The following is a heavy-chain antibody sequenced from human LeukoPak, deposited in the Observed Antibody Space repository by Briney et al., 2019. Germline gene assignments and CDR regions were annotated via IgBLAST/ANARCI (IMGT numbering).Heavy chain of an antibody. CDR2: IIPIFGTA. CDR1: GGTFSSYA. D-gene: IGHD6-19*01. Sequence: ASVKVSCKASGGTFSSYAISWVRQAPGQGLEWMGGIIPIFGTANYAQKFQGRVTITADESTSTAYMELSSLRSEDTAVYYCARNGYSSGWDYYYIDYWGQGTLVTVSS. V-gene: IGHV1-69*13. CDR3: ARNGYSSGWDYYYIDY. J-gene: IGHJ4*02.